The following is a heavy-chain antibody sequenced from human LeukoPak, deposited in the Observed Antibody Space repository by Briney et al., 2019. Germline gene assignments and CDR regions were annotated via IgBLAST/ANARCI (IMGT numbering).Heavy chain of an antibody. Sequence: TGGSLRLSCAASGFTFSSYWMSWVRQAPGKGLEWVANIKPDGSEKYCVGSVKGRFTISRDNAKNSLYLQMNSLRAEDTAVYYCARGDFDDYGDYVDAFVFWGQGTMVTVSA. CDR2: IKPDGSEK. CDR3: ARGDFDDYGDYVDAFVF. D-gene: IGHD4-17*01. CDR1: GFTFSSYW. J-gene: IGHJ3*01. V-gene: IGHV3-7*01.